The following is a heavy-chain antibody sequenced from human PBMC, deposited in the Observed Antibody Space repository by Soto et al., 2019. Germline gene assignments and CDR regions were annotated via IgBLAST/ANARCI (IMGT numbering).Heavy chain of an antibody. J-gene: IGHJ6*02. CDR2: ISGSGGST. D-gene: IGHD6-19*01. CDR1: GFNFISYS. V-gene: IGHV3-23*01. CDR3: ASSGWPDLFYGMDV. Sequence: GGSLRLSCAAAGFNFISYSRSWVGQAPGKGLEWVSAISGSGGSTYYADSVKGRFTISRDNSKNTLYLQMNSLRAEDTAVYYCASSGWPDLFYGMDVWGQGTTVTVSS.